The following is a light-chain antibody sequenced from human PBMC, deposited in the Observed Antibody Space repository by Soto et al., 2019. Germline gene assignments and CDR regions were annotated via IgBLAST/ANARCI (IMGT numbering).Light chain of an antibody. CDR2: AAS. CDR1: QSIFTY. V-gene: IGKV1-39*01. Sequence: DIQMTQSPTSLSASVGDRVSITCRASQSIFTYLNWYQQKPGKVPRXLIYAASNLQSGVPSRFSGSGSGADCTITVSSLQPEDSETYDCQQADSFPWTFGQGTKVDI. CDR3: QQADSFPWT. J-gene: IGKJ1*01.